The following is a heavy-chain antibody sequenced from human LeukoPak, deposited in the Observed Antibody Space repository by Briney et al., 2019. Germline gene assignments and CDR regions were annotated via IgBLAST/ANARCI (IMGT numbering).Heavy chain of an antibody. CDR3: AKEVPVAGHFDY. J-gene: IGHJ4*02. CDR1: GFRFSTYS. CDR2: ISHSGGAE. D-gene: IGHD6-19*01. Sequence: GGSLRLSGAASGFRFSTYSMNWVRQAPGKGLEWISYISHSGGAEHYTDSVKGRFTISRDNAKNALDLQMNSLRAEDTAVYYCAKEVPVAGHFDYWGQGTLVTVSS. V-gene: IGHV3-48*01.